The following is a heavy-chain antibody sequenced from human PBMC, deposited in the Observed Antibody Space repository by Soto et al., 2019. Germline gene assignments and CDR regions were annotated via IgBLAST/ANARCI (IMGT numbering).Heavy chain of an antibody. J-gene: IGHJ3*02. Sequence: SETLSLTCTVSGGSISSYYWSWIRQPPGKGLEWIGDIYYSGSTNYNPSLKSRVTISVDTSKNQFSLKLSSVTAADTAVYYCARQDDSSGYDAFDIWGQGTMVTVSS. CDR2: IYYSGST. V-gene: IGHV4-59*08. CDR3: ARQDDSSGYDAFDI. CDR1: GGSISSYY. D-gene: IGHD3-22*01.